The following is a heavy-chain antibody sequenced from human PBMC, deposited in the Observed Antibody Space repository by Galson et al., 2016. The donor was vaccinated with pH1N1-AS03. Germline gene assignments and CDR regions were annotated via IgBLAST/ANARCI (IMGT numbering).Heavy chain of an antibody. J-gene: IGHJ6*02. CDR2: IWYDGSNK. V-gene: IGHV3-33*01. CDR3: ARGGLQLPRSMDV. Sequence: SLRLSCAASGFDFSTYGMHWVRQAPGKGLEWVAVIWYDGSNKYYADSVKGRVSISRDNSKNTLSLQMINLRVEDTGLYYCARGGLQLPRSMDVWDRETTVIVSS. D-gene: IGHD1-7*01. CDR1: GFDFSTYG.